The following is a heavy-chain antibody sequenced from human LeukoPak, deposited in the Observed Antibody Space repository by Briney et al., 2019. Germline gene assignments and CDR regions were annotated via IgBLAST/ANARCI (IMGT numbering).Heavy chain of an antibody. CDR3: ARDCWDYGSGSYCGIDY. D-gene: IGHD3-10*01. Sequence: GGSLRLSCAASGFTFSSYNMNWVRQAPGKGLEWVSSITSSSNYIYYADSVKGRFTISRDNAKNSLYLQMNSLRAEDTTVYYCARDCWDYGSGSYCGIDYWGQGTPVTVSS. V-gene: IGHV3-21*03. J-gene: IGHJ4*02. CDR1: GFTFSSYN. CDR2: ITSSSNYI.